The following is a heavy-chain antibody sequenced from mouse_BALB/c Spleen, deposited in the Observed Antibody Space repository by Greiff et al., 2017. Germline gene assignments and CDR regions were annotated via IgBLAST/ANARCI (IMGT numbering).Heavy chain of an antibody. D-gene: IGHD1-1*01. CDR3: ERNRDISAMEC. J-gene: IGHJ4*01. CDR2: ISSGGSYT. Sequence: DVMLVESGGDLVKPGGSLKLSCAASGFTFSSYGMSWVRQTPDKRLEWVATISSGGSYTYYPDSVKGRFPISRDNAKNTLYLQMSSLKSEDTAMYCCERNRDISAMECWGKGTSVTVSS. V-gene: IGHV5-6*02. CDR1: GFTFSSYG.